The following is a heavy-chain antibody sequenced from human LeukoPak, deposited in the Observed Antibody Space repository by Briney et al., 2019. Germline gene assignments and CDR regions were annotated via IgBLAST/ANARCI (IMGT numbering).Heavy chain of an antibody. CDR2: INPNSGGT. CDR1: GYTYTSYG. D-gene: IGHD7-27*01. CDR3: ARGPHWDPHFDY. J-gene: IGHJ4*02. V-gene: IGHV1-18*01. Sequence: ASVKVSCKASGYTYTSYGISWVRQAPGQGLEWMGWINPNSGGTNYAQNLQGRFTMTKDTSTSTAYMELMSLRSDDTAVYYCARGPHWDPHFDYWGQGTLVPVSS.